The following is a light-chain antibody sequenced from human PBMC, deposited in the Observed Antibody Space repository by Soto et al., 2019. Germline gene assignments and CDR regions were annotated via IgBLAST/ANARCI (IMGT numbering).Light chain of an antibody. V-gene: IGLV7-43*01. CDR3: LLYYGGAQV. J-gene: IGLJ3*02. CDR2: SAI. CDR1: TGAVTSGYY. Sequence: QAVVTQEPSLTVSPGRTVTLTCASSTGAVTSGYYPNWFQQKPGQAPRSLIYSAINKYSWTPARFSGSLLGGKAALTLSGVQPEDEAEYYCLLYYGGAQVFGGGTKVTVL.